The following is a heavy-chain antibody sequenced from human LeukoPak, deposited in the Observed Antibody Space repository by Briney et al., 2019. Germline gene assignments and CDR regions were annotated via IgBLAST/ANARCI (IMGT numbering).Heavy chain of an antibody. J-gene: IGHJ4*02. V-gene: IGHV1-2*02. CDR2: INPNSGGT. CDR1: GYTFTCYY. Sequence: GASVKVSFKASGYTFTCYYMHWVRQAPGQGLEWMGWINPNSGGTNYAQKFQGRVTMTRDTSVSTAYMELSRLRSDDTAVYYCARGTVEGYYGSGSYYNAPPWGYWGQGTLVTVSS. CDR3: ARGTVEGYYGSGSYYNAPPWGY. D-gene: IGHD3-10*01.